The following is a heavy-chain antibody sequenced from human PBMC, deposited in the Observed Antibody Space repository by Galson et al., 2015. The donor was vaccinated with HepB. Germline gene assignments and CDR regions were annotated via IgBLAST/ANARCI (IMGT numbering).Heavy chain of an antibody. Sequence: QSGAEVKKPGESLKVSCKASGYSFTSYWISWVRQMPGKGLEWMGRIDPSDSYTNYSPSFQGHVTISADKSISTAYLQWSSLKASDTAMYYCARGKIRETNYYYGMNVWGQGTTVTVSS. CDR1: GYSFTSYW. V-gene: IGHV5-10-1*01. J-gene: IGHJ6*02. CDR2: IDPSDSYT. D-gene: IGHD1-14*01. CDR3: ARGKIRETNYYYGMNV.